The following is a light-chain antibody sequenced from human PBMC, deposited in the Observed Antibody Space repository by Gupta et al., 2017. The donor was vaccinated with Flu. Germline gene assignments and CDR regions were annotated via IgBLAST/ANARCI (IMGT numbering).Light chain of an antibody. Sequence: GRTSKSKNPAYVVRGYYIFCHHQTPGPAPLLLIYSDNNRYSGMPARFSATSYGTTAALTITGAQAEDEADYYCHSRESSSSNYVFGVGTKVTVL. CDR1: VVRGYY. V-gene: IGLV3-19*01. J-gene: IGLJ1*01. CDR2: SDN. CDR3: HSRESSSSNYV.